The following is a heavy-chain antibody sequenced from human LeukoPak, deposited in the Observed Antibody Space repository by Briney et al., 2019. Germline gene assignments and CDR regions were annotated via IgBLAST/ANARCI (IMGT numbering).Heavy chain of an antibody. CDR2: IIPIFGTA. J-gene: IGHJ4*02. CDR3: ARAGDFWSGYPLDY. D-gene: IGHD3-3*01. V-gene: IGHV1-69*06. Sequence: GASVKVSCKASGGTFSSYAISWVRQAPGQGLEWMGGIIPIFGTANYAQKFQGRVTITADKSTSTAYMELSSLRSEDTAVYYCARAGDFWSGYPLDYWGQGTLVTVSS. CDR1: GGTFSSYA.